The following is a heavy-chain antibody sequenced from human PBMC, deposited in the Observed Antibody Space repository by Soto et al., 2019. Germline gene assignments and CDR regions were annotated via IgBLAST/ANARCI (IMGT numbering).Heavy chain of an antibody. CDR1: GCSISSYY. V-gene: IGHV4-59*01. J-gene: IGHJ6*02. CDR3: ARIAAAGGDYYGMDV. D-gene: IGHD6-13*01. CDR2: IYYSGST. Sequence: SETLSLTCTVSGCSISSYYWSWIRQPPGKGLEWIGYIYYSGSTNYNPSLKSRVTISVDTSKNQFSLKLSSVTAADTAVYYCARIAAAGGDYYGMDVWGQGTTVT.